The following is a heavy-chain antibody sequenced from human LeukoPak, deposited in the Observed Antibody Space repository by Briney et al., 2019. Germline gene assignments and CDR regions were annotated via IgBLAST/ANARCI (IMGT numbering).Heavy chain of an antibody. CDR1: GGSISGSSYY. J-gene: IGHJ4*02. D-gene: IGHD3-3*01. CDR3: ARGKTYDFWSGYPPPDY. Sequence: SETLSLTCTVSGGSISGSSYYWGWIRQPPGKGLEWIGSIYYSGSTYYNPSLKSRVTISVDTSKNQFSLKLSSVTAADTAVYYCARGKTYDFWSGYPPPDYWGQGTLVTVSS. CDR2: IYYSGST. V-gene: IGHV4-39*07.